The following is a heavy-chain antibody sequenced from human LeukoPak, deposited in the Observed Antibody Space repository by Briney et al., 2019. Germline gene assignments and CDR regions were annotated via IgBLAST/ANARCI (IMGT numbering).Heavy chain of an antibody. CDR2: IYYSGST. CDR1: GGSISSSSYY. D-gene: IGHD6-19*01. CDR3: ARLSSGWSR. V-gene: IGHV4-39*01. J-gene: IGHJ4*02. Sequence: PSETLSLTCIVSGGSISSSSYYWGWIRQPPGKGLEWIGSIYYSGSTYYNPSLKSRVTISVDTSKNQFSLKLSSVTAADTAVYYCARLSSGWSRWGQGTLVTVSS.